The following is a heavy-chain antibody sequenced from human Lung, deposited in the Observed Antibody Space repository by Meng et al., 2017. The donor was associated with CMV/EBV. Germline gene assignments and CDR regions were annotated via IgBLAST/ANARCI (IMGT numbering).Heavy chain of an antibody. V-gene: IGHV4-30-4*08. Sequence: QSQLKEPGPVLVKPSKTLSLTSTVSGGSISSGDYYWSWIRQPPGKGLEWIGYIYYSGSTYYNPSLKSRVTISVDTSKNQFSLKLSSVTAADTAVYYCARALDTAMVTFDYWGQGTLVTVSS. CDR3: ARALDTAMVTFDY. D-gene: IGHD5-18*01. CDR1: GGSISSGDYY. CDR2: IYYSGST. J-gene: IGHJ4*02.